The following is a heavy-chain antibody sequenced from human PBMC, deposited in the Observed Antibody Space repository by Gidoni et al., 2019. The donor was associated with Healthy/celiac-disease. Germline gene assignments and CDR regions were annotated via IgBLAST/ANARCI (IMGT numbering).Heavy chain of an antibody. CDR3: ARVGYSGRTGEFDY. Sequence: QVQLQQWGAGLLKPSETLSLTCAVYGGSFSGYYWSWIRQPPGKGLEWIGEINHSGSTNYNPSLKSRVTISVDTSKNQFSLKLSSVTAADTAVYYCARVGYSGRTGEFDYWGQGTLVTVSS. V-gene: IGHV4-34*01. CDR1: GGSFSGYY. J-gene: IGHJ4*02. CDR2: INHSGST. D-gene: IGHD1-26*01.